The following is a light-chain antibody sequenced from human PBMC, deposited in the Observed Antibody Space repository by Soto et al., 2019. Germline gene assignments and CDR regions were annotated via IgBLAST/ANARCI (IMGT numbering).Light chain of an antibody. CDR1: QTITSN. CDR3: QQYSTWVT. Sequence: EIVMTQSPVTLSLSPGDTATLSCRASQTITSNLAWYQQKPGQPPRLLIYDASTRATGLPARFSGSVSGTEFTLTISNLQSEDFAVYYCQQYSTWVTFGGGTQLEIE. CDR2: DAS. J-gene: IGKJ4*01. V-gene: IGKV3-15*01.